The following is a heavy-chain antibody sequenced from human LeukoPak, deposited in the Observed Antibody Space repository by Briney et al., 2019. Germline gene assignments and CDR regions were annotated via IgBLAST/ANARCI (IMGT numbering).Heavy chain of an antibody. V-gene: IGHV3-21*01. CDR3: ARAGKTGADY. Sequence: PGGSLRLSCAASGFTFSSYSMNWVRQAPGKGLEWVSSISGSSSYIYYADSVKGRFTISRDNAKNSLYLQMNSLRAEDTAVYYCARAGKTGADYWGQGTLVTVSS. J-gene: IGHJ4*02. D-gene: IGHD3-9*01. CDR1: GFTFSSYS. CDR2: ISGSSSYI.